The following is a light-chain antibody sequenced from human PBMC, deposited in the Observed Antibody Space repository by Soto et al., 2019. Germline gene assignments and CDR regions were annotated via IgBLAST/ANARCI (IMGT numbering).Light chain of an antibody. CDR3: LVSYSGARV. J-gene: IGLJ2*01. CDR2: DTD. V-gene: IGLV7-46*01. Sequence: QAVVTQEPSLTVSPGGTVTLTCGFSTGAVTSGHYPYWFQQKPGQAPTTLIYDTDNKHSWTPARCSGSLLGGKAALTLSGAQPEDEADYYCLVSYSGARVFGGGTKLTVL. CDR1: TGAVTSGHY.